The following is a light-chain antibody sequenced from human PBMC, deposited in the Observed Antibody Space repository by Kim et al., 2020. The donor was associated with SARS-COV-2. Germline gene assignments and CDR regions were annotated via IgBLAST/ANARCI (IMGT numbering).Light chain of an antibody. V-gene: IGLV3-1*01. Sequence: SYELTQPPSVSVSPGQTASITCSGDKLGDKYACWYQQKPGQSPVLVIYQDSKRPSGIPERFSGSNSWNTATLTISGTQAMDEADYYCQAWDSSTGVVFGG. CDR2: QDS. CDR1: KLGDKY. J-gene: IGLJ2*01. CDR3: QAWDSSTGVV.